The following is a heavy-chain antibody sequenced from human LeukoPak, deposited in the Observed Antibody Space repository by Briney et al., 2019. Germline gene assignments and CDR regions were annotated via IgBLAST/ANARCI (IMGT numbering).Heavy chain of an antibody. CDR3: AKDSNAYSSGWYFY. V-gene: IGHV3-23*01. D-gene: IGHD6-19*01. CDR1: GFTFSNYA. Sequence: PGGSLTLSCAASGFTFSNYAMSWVRQAPGKGLEWVSGISSNGGSTLYADSVKGRFTISRDNSKNTLYLQMNSLRAEDTAVYYCAKDSNAYSSGWYFYWGQGTLVTVSS. J-gene: IGHJ4*02. CDR2: ISSNGGST.